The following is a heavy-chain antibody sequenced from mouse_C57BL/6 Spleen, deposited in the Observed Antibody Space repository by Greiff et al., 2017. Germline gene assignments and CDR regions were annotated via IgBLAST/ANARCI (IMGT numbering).Heavy chain of an antibody. D-gene: IGHD2-4*01. CDR2: INPYNGDT. CDR1: GYSFTGYF. V-gene: IGHV1-20*01. Sequence: EVQLQQSGPELVKPGDSVKISCKASGYSFTGYFMNWVMQSHGKSLEWIGRINPYNGDTFYNQKFKGKATLTVDKSSSTAHMELRSLTSEDSAVYYCARGDYDDGGYYYAMDYWGQGTSVTVSS. CDR3: ARGDYDDGGYYYAMDY. J-gene: IGHJ4*01.